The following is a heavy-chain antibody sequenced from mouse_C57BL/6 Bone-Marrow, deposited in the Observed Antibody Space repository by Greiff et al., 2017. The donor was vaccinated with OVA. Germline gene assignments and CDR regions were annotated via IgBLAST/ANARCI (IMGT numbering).Heavy chain of an antibody. CDR1: GYTFTSYG. J-gene: IGHJ4*01. CDR2: IYPRSGNT. D-gene: IGHD1-1*01. V-gene: IGHV1-81*01. Sequence: VKLQQSGAELARPGASVKLSCKASGYTFTSYGISWVKQRTGQGLEWIGEIYPRSGNTYYNEKFKGKATLTADKSSSTAYMELRSLTSEDSAVYFCARGPPYYGSSYYYAMDYWGQGTSVTVSS. CDR3: ARGPPYYGSSYYYAMDY.